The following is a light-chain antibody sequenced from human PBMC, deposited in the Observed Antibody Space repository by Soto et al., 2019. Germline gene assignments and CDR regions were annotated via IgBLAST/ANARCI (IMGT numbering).Light chain of an antibody. CDR2: DVT. CDR1: SSDVGGYNS. CDR3: ASYTSTRIPVL. Sequence: QSVLTQPASVSGSPGQSITISCTGTSSDVGGYNSVSWYQHHPGKAPKVMISDVTNRPSGVSHRFSGSKSSNTASLTISGLQAEDEAVYYCASYTSTRIPVLFGGGTKLTVL. V-gene: IGLV2-14*03. J-gene: IGLJ2*01.